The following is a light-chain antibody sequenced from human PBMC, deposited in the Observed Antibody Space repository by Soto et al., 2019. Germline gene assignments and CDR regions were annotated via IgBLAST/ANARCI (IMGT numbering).Light chain of an antibody. Sequence: DIQMTQYTSTLSGSVGDRFTITFLFSQTISSWLAWYQQKPGKAPKLLIYKASTLESGVPSNFSGSGSGTDFTLTISSLQSEDFAVYYCQQYNNWPAITFGQGTLLEVK. V-gene: IGKV1-5*03. CDR3: QQYNNWPAIT. CDR1: QTISSW. CDR2: KAS. J-gene: IGKJ5*01.